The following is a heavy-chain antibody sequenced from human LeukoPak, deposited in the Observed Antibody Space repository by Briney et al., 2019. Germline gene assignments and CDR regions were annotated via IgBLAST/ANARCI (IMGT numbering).Heavy chain of an antibody. V-gene: IGHV1-8*03. J-gene: IGHJ3*01. CDR2: MNPNSGNT. CDR3: ARVGTNSGSSDY. D-gene: IGHD1-26*01. CDR1: GYTFTSYD. Sequence: GASVKVSCKASGYTFTSYDINWVRQATGQGLEWMGWMNPNSGNTGYAQKFQGRVTITRNTSISTAYMELSSLRSEDTAVYYCARVGTNSGSSDYWGQGTMVTVSS.